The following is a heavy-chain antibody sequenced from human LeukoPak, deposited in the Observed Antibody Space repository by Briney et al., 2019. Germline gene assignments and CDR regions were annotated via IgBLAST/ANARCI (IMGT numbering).Heavy chain of an antibody. CDR2: INHSGST. CDR3: ARGSPPYYYGSGSRRYFDL. CDR1: GGSFSGYY. D-gene: IGHD3-10*01. Sequence: SETLSLTCAVYGGSFSGYYWSWIRQPPGEGLEWIGEINHSGSTNYNPSLKSRVTISVDTSKNQFSLKLSSVTAADSAVYYCARGSPPYYYGSGSRRYFDLWGRGTLVTVSS. J-gene: IGHJ2*01. V-gene: IGHV4-34*01.